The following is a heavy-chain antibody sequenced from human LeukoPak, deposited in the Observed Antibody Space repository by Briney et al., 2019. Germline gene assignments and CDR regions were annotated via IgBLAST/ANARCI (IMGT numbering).Heavy chain of an antibody. CDR3: ARTVGAVAAARLDY. V-gene: IGHV5-51*01. D-gene: IGHD6-19*01. J-gene: IGHJ4*02. CDR2: IYPGDSDT. CDR1: GYSFSSYW. Sequence: HGASLQISCKGSGYSFSSYWIGWVRQLPGKGLEWMGIIYPGDSDTRYSPSFQGQVTISADKSISTAYLQWSSLKASDTAMYYCARTVGAVAAARLDYWGQGTLVTVSS.